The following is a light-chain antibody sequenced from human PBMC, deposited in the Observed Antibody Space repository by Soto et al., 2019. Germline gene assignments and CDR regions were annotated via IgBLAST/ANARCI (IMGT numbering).Light chain of an antibody. V-gene: IGKV1-39*01. CDR2: GAS. CDR1: QSIDIL. CDR3: QQSYSAPIT. Sequence: DIQMTQSPSSLSASVGDRVTITFRAIQSIDILLNWYQQKPGKAPKLLIYGASSLQSGVPSRFSGSGSGTDFTLTISSLQPEDFATYYCQQSYSAPITFGRGTRLEIK. J-gene: IGKJ5*01.